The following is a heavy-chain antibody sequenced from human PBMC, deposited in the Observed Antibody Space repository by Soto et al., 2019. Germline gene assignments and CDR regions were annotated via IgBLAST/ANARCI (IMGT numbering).Heavy chain of an antibody. V-gene: IGHV1-69*01. J-gene: IGHJ6*02. D-gene: IGHD4-17*01. CDR3: ATTPTPNSYYYYGMDV. CDR2: IIPIFGTA. Sequence: QVQLVQSGAEVKKPGSSVKVSCKASGGTFSSYAISWVRQAPGQGLEWMGGIIPIFGTANYAQKFQGRVTITADESTSTAYMELSSVRSEDTAVYYCATTPTPNSYYYYGMDVWGQGTTVTVSS. CDR1: GGTFSSYA.